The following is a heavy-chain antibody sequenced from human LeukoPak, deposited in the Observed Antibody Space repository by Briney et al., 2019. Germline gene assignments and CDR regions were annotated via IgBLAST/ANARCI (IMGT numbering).Heavy chain of an antibody. V-gene: IGHV1-2*04. Sequence: ASVKVSCKASGYTFSDYFIHWVRQAPGQGLEWMGWINPNSGGTNYAQKFQGWATMTRDTSISTAYMELSRLRSDDTAVYYCARDLHYYDSSGYSTDSHAFDIWGQGTMVTVSS. CDR3: ARDLHYYDSSGYSTDSHAFDI. D-gene: IGHD3-22*01. CDR2: INPNSGGT. CDR1: GYTFSDYF. J-gene: IGHJ3*02.